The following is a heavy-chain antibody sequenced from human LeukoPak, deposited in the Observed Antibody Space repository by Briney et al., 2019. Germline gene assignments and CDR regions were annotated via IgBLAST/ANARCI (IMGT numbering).Heavy chain of an antibody. Sequence: SETLSLTCAVYGGSFSGYYWSWIRQPPGKGLEGIGEINHSGSTNHNPPLKSRVTISVDTSKNQFSLKLSSVTAADTAVYYCARGRSIFGVVIKEGPGMDVWGQGTTVTVSS. CDR1: GGSFSGYY. J-gene: IGHJ6*02. CDR3: ARGRSIFGVVIKEGPGMDV. V-gene: IGHV4-34*01. D-gene: IGHD3-3*01. CDR2: INHSGST.